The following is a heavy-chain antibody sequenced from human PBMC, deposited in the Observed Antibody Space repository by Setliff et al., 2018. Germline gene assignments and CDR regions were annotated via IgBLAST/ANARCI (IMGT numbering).Heavy chain of an antibody. Sequence: PGGSLRLSCAASGFTFSSYWMSWVRQAPGKGLEWVANIKQEGSEKYYVDSVKGRFTISRDNGKNSLYLQMNSLRAEDTAVYYCARDHVYGSQYYYYYYGMDVWGQGTTVTVSS. V-gene: IGHV3-7*01. CDR1: GFTFSSYW. CDR2: IKQEGSEK. CDR3: ARDHVYGSQYYYYYYGMDV. J-gene: IGHJ6*02. D-gene: IGHD3-10*01.